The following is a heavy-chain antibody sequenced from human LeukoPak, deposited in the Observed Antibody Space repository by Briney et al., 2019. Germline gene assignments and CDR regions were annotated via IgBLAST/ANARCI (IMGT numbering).Heavy chain of an antibody. CDR3: AKDGNSGYDLDY. V-gene: IGHV3-23*01. J-gene: IGHJ4*02. D-gene: IGHD5-12*01. CDR1: GFTFSSYA. Sequence: GGSLRLSCAASGFTFSSYAMSWVRQAPGKGLEWVSAISGSGGSPYYADSVKGRFTISRDNFKNTLYLQMNSLRAEDTAVYYCAKDGNSGYDLDYWGQGTLVTVSS. CDR2: ISGSGGSP.